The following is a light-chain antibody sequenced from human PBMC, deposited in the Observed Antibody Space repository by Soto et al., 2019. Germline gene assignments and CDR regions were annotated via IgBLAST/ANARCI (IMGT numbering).Light chain of an antibody. V-gene: IGLV1-47*01. CDR2: RNN. CDR1: SSNIGSNY. CDR3: AAWDDSLSGHYV. J-gene: IGLJ1*01. Sequence: QSVLTQPPSASGTPGQRVTISCSGSSSNIGSNYVYWYQQLPGTAPKLLISRNNQRPSGVPDRFSGSKSGTSASLAISGLRSEDEADYYCAAWDDSLSGHYVFGTGTKVTVL.